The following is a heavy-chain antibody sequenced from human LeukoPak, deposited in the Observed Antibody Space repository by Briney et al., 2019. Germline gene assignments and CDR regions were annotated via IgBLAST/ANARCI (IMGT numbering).Heavy chain of an antibody. J-gene: IGHJ5*02. CDR2: INHSGST. CDR1: GGSFSGYY. D-gene: IGHD3-22*01. CDR3: ARDSRAVYYYDSSGYYPNWFDP. V-gene: IGHV4-34*01. Sequence: PETLSLTCAVYGGSFSGYYWSWIRQPPGKGLEWIGEINHSGSTNYNPSLKSRVTISVDTSKNQFSLKLSSVTAADTAVYYCARDSRAVYYYDSSGYYPNWFDPWGQGTLVTVSS.